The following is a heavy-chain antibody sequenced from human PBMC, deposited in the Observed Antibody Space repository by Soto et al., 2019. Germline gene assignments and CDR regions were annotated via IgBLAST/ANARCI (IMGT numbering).Heavy chain of an antibody. D-gene: IGHD6-6*01. V-gene: IGHV3-7*03. CDR2: IKQDGSEK. CDR3: ARGIRIAARPVYFDC. CDR1: GFTFSGYW. Sequence: GGSLRLSCAASGFTFSGYWMSWVRQAPGKGLEWVANIKQDGSEKYYVDSVKGRFTVSRDNAKNSLYLQMNSLRAEDTAVYYCARGIRIAARPVYFDCWGQGTLVTVSS. J-gene: IGHJ4*02.